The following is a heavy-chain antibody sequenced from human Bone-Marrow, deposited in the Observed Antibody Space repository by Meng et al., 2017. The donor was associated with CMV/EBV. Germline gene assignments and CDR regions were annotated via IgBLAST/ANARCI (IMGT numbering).Heavy chain of an antibody. CDR1: VFTFSSYA. Sequence: SVFTFSSYAMSWVRQAPGKGLEWVSAISGSGGSTYYADSVKGRFTISRDNSKNTLYLQMNSLRAEDTAVYYCAKETPGIAASGYFDLWGRGTLVTVSS. V-gene: IGHV3-23*01. D-gene: IGHD6-13*01. CDR3: AKETPGIAASGYFDL. J-gene: IGHJ2*01. CDR2: ISGSGGST.